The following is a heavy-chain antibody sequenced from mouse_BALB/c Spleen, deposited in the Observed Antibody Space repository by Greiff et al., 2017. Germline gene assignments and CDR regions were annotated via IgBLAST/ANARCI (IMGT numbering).Heavy chain of an antibody. CDR1: GFTFSSFG. CDR3: ASQGNAMDY. Sequence: EVKLVESGGGLVQPGGSRKLSCAASGFTFSSFGMHWVRQAPEKGLEWVAYISSGSSTIYYADTVKGRFTISRDNPKNTLFLQMTSLRSEDTAMYYCASQGNAMDYWGQGTSVTVSS. V-gene: IGHV5-17*02. J-gene: IGHJ4*01. CDR2: ISSGSSTI.